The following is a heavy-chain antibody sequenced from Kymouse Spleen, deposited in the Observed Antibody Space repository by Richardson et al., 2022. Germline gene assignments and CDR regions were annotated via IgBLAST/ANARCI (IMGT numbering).Heavy chain of an antibody. D-gene: IGHD3-9*01. V-gene: IGHV4-39*01. Sequence: QLQLQESGPGLVKPSETLSLTCTVSGGSISSSSYYWGWIRQPPGKGLEWIGSIYYSGSTYYNPSLKSRVTISVDTSKNQFSLKLSSVTAADTAVYYCARRITIF*LVIITWLVRPLGPGNPGHRLL. CDR2: IYYSGST. J-gene: IGHJ5*02. CDR3: ARRITIF*LVIITWLVRP. CDR1: GGSISSSSYY.